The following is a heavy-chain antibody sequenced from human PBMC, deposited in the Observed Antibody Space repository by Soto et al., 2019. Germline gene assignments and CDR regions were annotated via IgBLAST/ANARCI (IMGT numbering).Heavy chain of an antibody. CDR2: IKSKTDGGTT. CDR1: GFTFSSAW. V-gene: IGHV3-15*01. D-gene: IGHD3-3*01. CDR3: TTGILYGRFLHYYGMDV. J-gene: IGHJ6*02. Sequence: PVGSLRLSCAASGFTFSSAWMSWVRQAPGKGLEWVGRIKSKTDGGTTDYAAPVKGRFTISRDDSKNTLYLQMNSLKTEDTAVYYCTTGILYGRFLHYYGMDVWGQGTTVTVSS.